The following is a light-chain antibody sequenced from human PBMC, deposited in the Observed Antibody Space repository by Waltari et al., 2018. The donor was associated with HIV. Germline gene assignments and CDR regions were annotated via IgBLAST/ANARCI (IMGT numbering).Light chain of an antibody. V-gene: IGLV1-40*01. Sequence: QSVLTQPPSVSGAPGQRVTISCTGSSSNIGAGYDVHWYQQLPGTAPKLMIFEVTKRPSGVPARFSGSKSGNTASLTVSGLQADDEADYYCSSYAGSNNLVFGGGTKLTVL. CDR2: EVT. CDR3: SSYAGSNNLV. CDR1: SSNIGAGYD. J-gene: IGLJ2*01.